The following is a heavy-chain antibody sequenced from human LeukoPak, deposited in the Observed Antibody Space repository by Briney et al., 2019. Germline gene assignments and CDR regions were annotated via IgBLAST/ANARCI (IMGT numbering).Heavy chain of an antibody. Sequence: GGSLRLSCAASGFTFSDYYMSWIRQAPGKGLEWVSYISSSSSYTNYADSVKGRFTISRDNSKNTLYLQMNSLRAEDTAVYYCALVRYFDWLYDYWGQGTLVTVSS. CDR3: ALVRYFDWLYDY. J-gene: IGHJ4*02. D-gene: IGHD3-9*01. CDR2: ISSSSSYT. CDR1: GFTFSDYY. V-gene: IGHV3-11*06.